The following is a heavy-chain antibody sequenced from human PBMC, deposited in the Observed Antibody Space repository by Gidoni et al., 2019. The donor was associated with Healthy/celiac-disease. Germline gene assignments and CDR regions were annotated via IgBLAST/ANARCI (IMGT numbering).Heavy chain of an antibody. D-gene: IGHD2-8*01. CDR3: WVYAIPPYYYYYGMDV. V-gene: IGHV3-66*01. Sequence: FTISRDNSKNTLYLQMNSLRSEDTAVYYCWVYAIPPYYYYYGMDVWGQGTTVTVSS. J-gene: IGHJ6*02.